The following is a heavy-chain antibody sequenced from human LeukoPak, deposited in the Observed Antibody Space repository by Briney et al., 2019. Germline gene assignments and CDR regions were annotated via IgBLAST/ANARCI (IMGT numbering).Heavy chain of an antibody. CDR3: AGELSFDLLRNY. J-gene: IGHJ4*02. CDR2: ISSSSSYI. CDR1: GFTFSSYS. Sequence: GGSLRLSCAASGFTFSSYSMNWVRQAPGKGLEWVSSISSSSSYIYYADSVKGRFTISRDNAKNSLYLQMNSLRAEDTAVYYCAGELSFDLLRNYWGQGTLVTVSS. V-gene: IGHV3-21*01. D-gene: IGHD3-16*02.